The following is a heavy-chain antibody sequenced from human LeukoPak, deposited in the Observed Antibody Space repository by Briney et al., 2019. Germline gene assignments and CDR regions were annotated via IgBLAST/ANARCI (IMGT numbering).Heavy chain of an antibody. V-gene: IGHV4-61*02. CDR3: ARSVEGYCRGGSCYYYSYYMDV. CDR1: GDSISSGSYY. CDR2: IYPRGTS. D-gene: IGHD2-15*01. Sequence: SQTLSLTCTVSGDSISSGSYYWSWIRQPAGTGLEWIGRIYPRGTSSYNPSLKSRVTISADSSKNQFSLRLSSVTAADTAVYYCARSVEGYCRGGSCYYYSYYMDVWGKGTTVTVSS. J-gene: IGHJ6*03.